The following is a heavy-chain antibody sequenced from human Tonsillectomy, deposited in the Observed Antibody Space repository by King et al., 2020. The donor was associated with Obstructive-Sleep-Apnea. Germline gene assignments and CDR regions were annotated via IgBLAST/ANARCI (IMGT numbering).Heavy chain of an antibody. CDR3: ARRIVVPAAGWYFDL. V-gene: IGHV5-10-1*01. Sequence: QLVQSGAEVKKPGESLRISCKGSGYSFTSYWISWVRQMPGKGLEWMGRIDPSDSYTNYSPSFQGHVTISADKSISTAYLQWSSLKASDTAMYYCARRIVVPAAGWYFDLWGRGTLVTVSS. CDR2: IDPSDSYT. D-gene: IGHD2-2*01. CDR1: GYSFTSYW. J-gene: IGHJ2*01.